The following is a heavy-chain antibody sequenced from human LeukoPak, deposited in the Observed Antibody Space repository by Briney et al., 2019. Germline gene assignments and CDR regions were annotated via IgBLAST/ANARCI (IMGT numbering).Heavy chain of an antibody. V-gene: IGHV1-69*06. J-gene: IGHJ4*02. CDR1: GGTFSSYA. CDR3: AWNIGGNPIDY. D-gene: IGHD4-23*01. CDR2: IIPIFGTA. Sequence: SVKVSCKASGGTFSSYAISWVRQAPGQGLEWMGGIIPIFGTANYAQKFQGRVTITADKSTSTAYMELSSLRSEDTAVYYCAWNIGGNPIDYWGQGTLVTVSS.